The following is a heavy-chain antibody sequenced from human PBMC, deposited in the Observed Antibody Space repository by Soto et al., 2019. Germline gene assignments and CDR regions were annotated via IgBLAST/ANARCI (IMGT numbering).Heavy chain of an antibody. V-gene: IGHV1-69*01. CDR3: ARSQGSSTSLEIYYYCYYGMDV. CDR1: GGTFGSYA. D-gene: IGHD2-2*01. CDR2: IIPIPGTA. J-gene: IGHJ6*02. Sequence: QVQLVQSGAEVKKPGSSVKVSCKASGGTFGSYAISWVRQAPGQGLEWMGGIIPIPGTANYGQKFQGRVTDAADEYTSTAYMELSSLRSEDTAVYYCARSQGSSTSLEIYYYCYYGMDVWGQGTTVTVSS.